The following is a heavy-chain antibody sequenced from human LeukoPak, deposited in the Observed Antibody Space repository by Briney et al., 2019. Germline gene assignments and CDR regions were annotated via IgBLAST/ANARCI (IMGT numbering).Heavy chain of an antibody. J-gene: IGHJ4*02. V-gene: IGHV4-39*07. CDR2: IYYSGST. Sequence: PSETLSLTCTVSGVSITTVNYFWGWIRQPPGKGLEWIGSIYYSGSTYYNPSLKSRVTISVDTSKNQFSLKLSSVTAADTAVYYCATQIGYCSSTSCYNLDYWGQGTLVTVSS. CDR3: ATQIGYCSSTSCYNLDY. CDR1: GVSITTVNYF. D-gene: IGHD2-2*02.